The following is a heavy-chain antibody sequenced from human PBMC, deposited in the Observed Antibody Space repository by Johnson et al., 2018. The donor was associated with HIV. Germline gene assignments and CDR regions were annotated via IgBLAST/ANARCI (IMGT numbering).Heavy chain of an antibody. D-gene: IGHD1-26*01. V-gene: IGHV3-30*03. J-gene: IGHJ3*02. CDR1: GFTFSSYC. Sequence: QVQLVESGGGVVQPGRSLRLSCAASGFTFSSYCMHWVRQAPGKGLEWVAVLSYDGGNKYYADSVKGRFTISRDNSKNTLYLQMNNLRPEDTALYYCARAPSVGADDAFDIWGQGTMVTFSS. CDR3: ARAPSVGADDAFDI. CDR2: LSYDGGNK.